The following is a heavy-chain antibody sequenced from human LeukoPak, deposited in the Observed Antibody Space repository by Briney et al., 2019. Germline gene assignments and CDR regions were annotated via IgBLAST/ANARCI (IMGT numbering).Heavy chain of an antibody. CDR3: ASTEQWLVSGLYYYYYMDV. J-gene: IGHJ6*03. V-gene: IGHV1-69*05. CDR1: GGAFSSYA. CDR2: IFPIFGTA. Sequence: SVKVPCKASGGAFSSYAISWVRQAPGQGLEWMGGIFPIFGTANYAQKFQGRVTITTDESTSTAYMELSSLRSEDTAVYYCASTEQWLVSGLYYYYYMDVWGKGTTVTVSS. D-gene: IGHD6-19*01.